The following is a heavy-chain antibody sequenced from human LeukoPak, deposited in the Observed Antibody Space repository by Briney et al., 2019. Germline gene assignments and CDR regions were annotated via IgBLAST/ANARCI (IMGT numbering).Heavy chain of an antibody. Sequence: GGSLRLSCAASGFTFSSYWMSRVRQAPGKGLEWVANIKQDGSEKYYVDSVKGRFTISRDNAKNSLYLQMNSLRAEDTAVYYCARAAIFGVVEGESDAFDIWGQGTMVTVSS. D-gene: IGHD3-3*01. J-gene: IGHJ3*02. CDR2: IKQDGSEK. V-gene: IGHV3-7*01. CDR3: ARAAIFGVVEGESDAFDI. CDR1: GFTFSSYW.